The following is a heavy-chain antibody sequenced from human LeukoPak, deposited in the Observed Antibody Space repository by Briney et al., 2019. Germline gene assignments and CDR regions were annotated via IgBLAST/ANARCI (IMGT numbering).Heavy chain of an antibody. Sequence: PGGSLRLSCAASGFTFSSYGMHWVRQAPGKGLEWVAVISYDGSNKYYADSVKGRFTISRDNSKNTLYLQMNSLRAEDTAVYYCAKGGYCSGGSCYPLDYWGQGTPVTVSS. CDR1: GFTFSSYG. V-gene: IGHV3-30*18. CDR2: ISYDGSNK. J-gene: IGHJ4*02. CDR3: AKGGYCSGGSCYPLDY. D-gene: IGHD2-15*01.